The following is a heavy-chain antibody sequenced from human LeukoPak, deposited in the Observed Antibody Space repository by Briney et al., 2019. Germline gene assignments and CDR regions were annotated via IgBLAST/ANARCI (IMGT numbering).Heavy chain of an antibody. Sequence: GGSLRLSCAASGFTFRDYDMTWIRQAPGKGLEWVSYISSSDTTMYNADSVKGRFTISRDNAKNSLYLQMNSLRAEDTAVYYCARAPTYGPGSSFDYWGQGTLVTVSS. CDR1: GFTFRDYD. J-gene: IGHJ4*02. V-gene: IGHV3-11*01. D-gene: IGHD3-10*01. CDR2: ISSSDTTM. CDR3: ARAPTYGPGSSFDY.